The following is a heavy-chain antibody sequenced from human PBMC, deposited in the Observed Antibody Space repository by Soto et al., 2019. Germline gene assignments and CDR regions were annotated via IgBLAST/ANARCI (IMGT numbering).Heavy chain of an antibody. CDR1: GFTFSSYA. D-gene: IGHD3-22*01. CDR3: AKRTHNYYDSSGYYFDY. J-gene: IGHJ4*02. Sequence: LRLSCAASGFTFSSYAMSWVRQAPGKGLEWVSAISGSGGSTYYADSVKGRFTISRDNSKNTLYLQMNSLRAEDTAVYYCAKRTHNYYDSSGYYFDYWGQGTPVTVSS. V-gene: IGHV3-23*01. CDR2: ISGSGGST.